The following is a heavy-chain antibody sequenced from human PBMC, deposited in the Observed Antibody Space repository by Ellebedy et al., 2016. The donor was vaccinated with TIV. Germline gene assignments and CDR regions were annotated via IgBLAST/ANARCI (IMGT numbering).Heavy chain of an antibody. V-gene: IGHV5-51*01. CDR2: FYPGDSDL. CDR3: VRFPTGISHPYHIDN. D-gene: IGHD1-1*01. CDR1: GYSFSTYW. J-gene: IGHJ4*02. Sequence: PGGSLRLSCRGSGYSFSTYWIGWVRQMPGKGLELMGIFYPGDSDLRYSPSFRGQVTISVDKSINTAFLHWSSLKASDSAIYFCVRFPTGISHPYHIDNWGQGTLVTV.